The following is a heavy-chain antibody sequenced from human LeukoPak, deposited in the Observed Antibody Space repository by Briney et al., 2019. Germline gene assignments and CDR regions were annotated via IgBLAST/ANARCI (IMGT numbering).Heavy chain of an antibody. D-gene: IGHD3-9*01. V-gene: IGHV3-15*01. CDR2: VKSKSDGGTI. J-gene: IGHJ4*02. Sequence: GGSLRLSCTASGFTLSNAWMSWVRQVPGKGLEWVGRVKSKSDGGTIDYAAPVKGRFTISRDDSKNTLYLQTTSLKSEDTGVYYCTTDGPGAGYLYWGQGTLVTVSS. CDR1: GFTLSNAW. CDR3: TTDGPGAGYLY.